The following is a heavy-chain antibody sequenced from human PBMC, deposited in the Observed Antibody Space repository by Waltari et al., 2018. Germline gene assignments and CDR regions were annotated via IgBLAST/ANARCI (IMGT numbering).Heavy chain of an antibody. J-gene: IGHJ4*02. D-gene: IGHD3-10*01. V-gene: IGHV4-4*07. Sequence: QVQVQESGPGLVKPSETLSLTCTVSGASIRNYYWSWLRQPAGKGLEWIGRIYLSGATPYTPALKSRGTRSVDRAKDQVSLKMNSVTAGDTATYFCASWGDGSGSYSGPFTYWGQGTLVIVSS. CDR2: IYLSGAT. CDR1: GASIRNYY. CDR3: ASWGDGSGSYSGPFTY.